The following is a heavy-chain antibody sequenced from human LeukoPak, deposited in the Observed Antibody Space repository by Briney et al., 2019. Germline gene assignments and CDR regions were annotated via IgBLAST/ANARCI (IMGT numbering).Heavy chain of an antibody. V-gene: IGHV3-30*02. CDR2: IRYDGSDK. CDR1: GFTFSSYG. J-gene: IGHJ4*02. Sequence: GGSLRLSCAASGFTFSSYGMHWVRQAPGKGLEWVAFIRYDGSDKDYVDSVKGRFTISRDNSKNTLYLQMNSLRAEDTAVYYCAKDRDRGNYYFDYWGQGTLVTVSS. CDR3: AKDRDRGNYYFDY. D-gene: IGHD1-7*01.